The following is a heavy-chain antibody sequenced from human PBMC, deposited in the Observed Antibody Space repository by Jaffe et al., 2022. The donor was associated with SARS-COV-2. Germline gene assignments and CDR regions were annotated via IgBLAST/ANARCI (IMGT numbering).Heavy chain of an antibody. D-gene: IGHD4-17*01. J-gene: IGHJ1*01. CDR2: ISYDGSNK. CDR3: AGENDYGDYELGYFQH. Sequence: QVQLVESGGGVVQPGRSLRLSCAASGFTFSSYAMHWVRQAPGKGLEWVAVISYDGSNKYYADSVKGRFTISRDNSKNTLYLQMNSLRAEDTAVYYCAGENDYGDYELGYFQHWGQGTLVTVSS. CDR1: GFTFSSYA. V-gene: IGHV3-30-3*01.